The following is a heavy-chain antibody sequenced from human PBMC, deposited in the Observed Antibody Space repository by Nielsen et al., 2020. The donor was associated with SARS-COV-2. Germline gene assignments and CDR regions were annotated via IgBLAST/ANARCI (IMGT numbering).Heavy chain of an antibody. CDR3: ARDGYFDWLFPNYYGLDV. V-gene: IGHV3-30*04. J-gene: IGHJ6*02. Sequence: WIRQPPGKGLEWVAVIWYDGSNKYYADSVKGRFTISRDNSKNTLHLQMNSLRAEDTAVYYCARDGYFDWLFPNYYGLDVWGQGTTVTVSS. CDR2: IWYDGSNK. D-gene: IGHD3-9*01.